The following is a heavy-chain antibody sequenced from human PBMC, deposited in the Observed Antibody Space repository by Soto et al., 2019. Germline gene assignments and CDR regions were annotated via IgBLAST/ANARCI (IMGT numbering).Heavy chain of an antibody. CDR3: ARGGYYDSSGSRNYHYYGMNV. Sequence: QVQLVQSGGEVKKPGASVKVSCKASGYTFSSYGINWVRQAPGQGLEWLGWVSPYDGNTKYAQILQGRASMTTATSTKTAYMEVRSLRSDDTAVYYSARGGYYDSSGSRNYHYYGMNVWGQGTTVTVSS. CDR2: VSPYDGNT. J-gene: IGHJ6*02. D-gene: IGHD3-22*01. CDR1: GYTFSSYG. V-gene: IGHV1-18*01.